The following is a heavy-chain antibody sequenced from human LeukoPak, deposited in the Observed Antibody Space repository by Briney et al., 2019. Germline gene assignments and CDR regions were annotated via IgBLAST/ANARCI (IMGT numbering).Heavy chain of an antibody. Sequence: SETLSLTCTVSGGSISNSSYYWGWIRQPPGKGLEWTGSIHYRGNTYYNPSLKSRVTISVDTSKNQFSLKLSSVTAADTAVYYCARGVRDVASPLYYMDVWGKGTTVTVSS. CDR1: GGSISNSSYY. CDR2: IHYRGNT. D-gene: IGHD3-10*01. CDR3: ARGVRDVASPLYYMDV. V-gene: IGHV4-39*07. J-gene: IGHJ6*03.